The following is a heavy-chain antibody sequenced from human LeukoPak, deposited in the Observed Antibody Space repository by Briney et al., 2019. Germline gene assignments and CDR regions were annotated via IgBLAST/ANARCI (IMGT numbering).Heavy chain of an antibody. D-gene: IGHD5-24*01. CDR2: INHSGST. CDR1: GGSFSGYY. V-gene: IGHV4-34*01. Sequence: PSETLSLTCAVYGGSFSGYYWSWIRQPPGKGLEWIGEINHSGSTNYNPSLKSRVTISVDTSKNQFSLKLSSVTAADTAVYYCAREGDGYNYAYWGQGTLVTVSS. CDR3: AREGDGYNYAY. J-gene: IGHJ4*02.